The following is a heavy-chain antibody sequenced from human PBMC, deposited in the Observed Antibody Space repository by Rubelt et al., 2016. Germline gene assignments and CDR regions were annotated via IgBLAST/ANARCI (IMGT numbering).Heavy chain of an antibody. J-gene: IGHJ6*02. Sequence: DGSNKYYADSVKGRFTISRDNAKNTLYLQMNSLRAEDTAVYYCARDKVATTDYFGMDVWGQGTTVTVSS. D-gene: IGHD2/OR15-2a*01. CDR2: DGSNK. CDR3: ARDKVATTDYFGMDV. V-gene: IGHV3-30*07.